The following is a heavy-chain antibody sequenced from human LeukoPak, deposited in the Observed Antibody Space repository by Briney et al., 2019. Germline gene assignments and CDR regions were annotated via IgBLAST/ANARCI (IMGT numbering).Heavy chain of an antibody. V-gene: IGHV3-23*01. CDR2: ISGSGDRT. Sequence: GGSLRLSWAASEFTFSSYAMSWVRQPRGKGLQWVSAISGSGDRTYYADSVEGRFTISRDNSKNTLYLQMNSLRAEDTAVYYCARGFIAVACNALHYWGQGTLVTVSS. J-gene: IGHJ4*02. CDR1: EFTFSSYA. CDR3: ARGFIAVACNALHY. D-gene: IGHD6-19*01.